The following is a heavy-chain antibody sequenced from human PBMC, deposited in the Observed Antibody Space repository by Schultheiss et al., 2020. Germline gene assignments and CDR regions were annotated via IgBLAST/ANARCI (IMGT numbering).Heavy chain of an antibody. CDR1: GYTFTGYY. Sequence: ASVKVSCKASGYTFTGYYMHWVRQAPGQGLEWMGWINTNTGNPTYAQGFTGRFVFSLDTSVSTAYLQICSLKAEDTAVYYCARWGPGSGSYPYYYYYGMDVWGQGTTVNVSS. J-gene: IGHJ6*02. D-gene: IGHD1-26*01. CDR2: INTNTGNP. V-gene: IGHV7-4-1*01. CDR3: ARWGPGSGSYPYYYYYGMDV.